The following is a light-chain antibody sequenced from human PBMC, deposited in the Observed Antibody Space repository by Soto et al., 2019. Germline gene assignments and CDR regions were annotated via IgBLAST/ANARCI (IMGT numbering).Light chain of an antibody. V-gene: IGLV2-14*01. CDR3: SSYTTSSSYV. CDR1: SSDVGGFNY. Sequence: SVLPQTASVSGPPGRSIAISCTGTSSDVGGFNYVSWYQQHPGKAPKLLIFDVYSRPSGISNRFSGSKSGNTASLTISGLQAEDEADYYCSSYTTSSSYVFGAGTKVTVL. J-gene: IGLJ1*01. CDR2: DVY.